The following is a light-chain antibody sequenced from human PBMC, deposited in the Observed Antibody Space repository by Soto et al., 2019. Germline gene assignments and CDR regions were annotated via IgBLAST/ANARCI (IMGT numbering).Light chain of an antibody. V-gene: IGKV1-39*01. CDR2: AAS. CDR1: QSISSY. J-gene: IGKJ1*01. CDR3: QQNYIAPWT. Sequence: DIQMTPSPSSLSASVGDRVTITCRASQSISSYLNWYQQKPGKAPKLLVYAASSLQTGVPSKFTGSGSGTDFTLTISSLRPEDYAAYYCQQNYIAPWTFGQGTKVDIK.